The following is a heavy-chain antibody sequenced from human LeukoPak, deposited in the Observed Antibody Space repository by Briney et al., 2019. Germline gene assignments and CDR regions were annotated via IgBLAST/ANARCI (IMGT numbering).Heavy chain of an antibody. J-gene: IGHJ4*02. CDR3: ATQRGVYDSSGYYGY. CDR1: GYTLTELS. D-gene: IGHD3-22*01. V-gene: IGHV1-24*01. Sequence: ASVKVSCKVSGYTLTELSMHWVRQAPGKGLEWMGGFDPEDGETIYAQKLQGRVTMTTDTSTSTAYMELRSLRSDDTAVYYCATQRGVYDSSGYYGYWGQGTLVTVSS. CDR2: FDPEDGET.